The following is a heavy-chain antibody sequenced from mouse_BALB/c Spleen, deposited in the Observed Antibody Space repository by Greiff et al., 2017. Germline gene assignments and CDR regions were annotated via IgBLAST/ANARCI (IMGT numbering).Heavy chain of an antibody. D-gene: IGHD2-4*01. CDR2: ISYSGST. CDR1: GDSITSGY. Sequence: EVKLVESGPSLVKPSQTLSLTCSVTGDSITSGYWNWIRKFPGNKLEYMGYISYSGSTYYNPSLKSRISITRDTSKNQYYLQLNSVTTEDTATYYCASLYDYAWYFDVWGAGTTVTVSS. V-gene: IGHV3-8*02. J-gene: IGHJ1*01. CDR3: ASLYDYAWYFDV.